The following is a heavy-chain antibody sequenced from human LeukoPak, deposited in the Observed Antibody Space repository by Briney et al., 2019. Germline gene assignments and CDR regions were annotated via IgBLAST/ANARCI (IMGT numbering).Heavy chain of an antibody. Sequence: SETLSLTCTVSGGXISSYYWSWIRQPAGKGLEWIGRIYTSGSTNYNPSLKSRVTMSVDTSKNQFSLKLSSVTAADTAVYYCARELNYDFWSGYPKDINYYYYYGMDVWGQGITVTVSS. CDR3: ARELNYDFWSGYPKDINYYYYYGMDV. CDR1: GGXISSYY. D-gene: IGHD3-3*01. J-gene: IGHJ6*02. CDR2: IYTSGST. V-gene: IGHV4-4*07.